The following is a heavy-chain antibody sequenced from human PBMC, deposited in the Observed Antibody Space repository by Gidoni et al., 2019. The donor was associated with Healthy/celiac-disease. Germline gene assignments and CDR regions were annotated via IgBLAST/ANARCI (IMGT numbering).Heavy chain of an antibody. J-gene: IGHJ3*02. D-gene: IGHD6-13*01. CDR3: AREGAAAGPHDAFDI. CDR1: GGSLSSYY. CDR2: IYYSGST. Sequence: QVQLQESGPGLVKPSETLSLTCTVSGGSLSSYYWSWIRQPPGKGMEWIGYIYYSGSTNYNPSLKSRVTISVDTSKNQFSLKLSSVTAADTAVYYCAREGAAAGPHDAFDIWGQGTMVTVSS. V-gene: IGHV4-59*01.